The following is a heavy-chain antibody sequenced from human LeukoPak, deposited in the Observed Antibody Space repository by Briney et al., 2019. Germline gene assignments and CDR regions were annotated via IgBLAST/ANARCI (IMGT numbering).Heavy chain of an antibody. V-gene: IGHV4-4*07. CDR2: IYTSGST. D-gene: IGHD3-22*01. CDR1: GGSISSYY. Sequence: SETLSLTCTVSGGSISSYYWSWIRQPAGKGLEWIGRIYTSGSTNYNPSLKSRVTMSVDPSKNQFSLKLSSVTAADTAVYYCARAPLLTYYDSSGYYFDIWGQGTMVTVSS. J-gene: IGHJ3*02. CDR3: ARAPLLTYYDSSGYYFDI.